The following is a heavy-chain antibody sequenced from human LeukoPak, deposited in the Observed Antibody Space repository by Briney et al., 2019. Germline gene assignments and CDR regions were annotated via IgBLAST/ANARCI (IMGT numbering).Heavy chain of an antibody. V-gene: IGHV4-59*12. J-gene: IGHJ4*02. CDR1: GGSISSYY. D-gene: IGHD2-21*01. CDR2: IYYSGST. CDR3: ARLIPDHFDY. Sequence: SETLSLTCTVSGGSISSYYWSWIRQPPGKGLEWIGYIYYSGSTNYNPPLKSRVTISVDTSKNQFSLKLSSVTAADTAVYYCARLIPDHFDYWGQGTLVTVSS.